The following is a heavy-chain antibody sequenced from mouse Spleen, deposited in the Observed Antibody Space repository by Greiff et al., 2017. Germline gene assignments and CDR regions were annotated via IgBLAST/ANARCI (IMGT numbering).Heavy chain of an antibody. Sequence: QVQLKESGPGLVQPSQSLSITCTVSGFSLTSYGVHWVRQSPGKGLEWLGVIWRGGSTDYNAAFMSRLSITKDNSKSQVFFKMNSLQADDTAIYYCAIPYGNYVAYYAMDYWGQGTSVTVSS. CDR2: IWRGGST. V-gene: IGHV2-5*01. D-gene: IGHD2-10*02. CDR1: GFSLTSYG. CDR3: AIPYGNYVAYYAMDY. J-gene: IGHJ4*01.